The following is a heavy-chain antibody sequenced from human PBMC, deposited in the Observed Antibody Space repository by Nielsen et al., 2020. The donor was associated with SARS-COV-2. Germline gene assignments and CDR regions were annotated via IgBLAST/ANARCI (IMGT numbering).Heavy chain of an antibody. D-gene: IGHD3-16*01. CDR2: ISGSGGST. J-gene: IGHJ6*02. CDR3: AKDLAAGGYDYYSGVDV. Sequence: WIRQPPGKGLEWVSAISGSGGSTYYADSVKGRFTISRDNSKNTLYLQMNSLRAEDTALYYCAKDLAAGGYDYYSGVDVWGHGTTVTVSS. V-gene: IGHV3-23*01.